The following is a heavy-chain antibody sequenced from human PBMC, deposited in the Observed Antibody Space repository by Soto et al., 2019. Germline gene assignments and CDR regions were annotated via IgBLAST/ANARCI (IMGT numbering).Heavy chain of an antibody. CDR2: IYPGDSDT. J-gene: IGHJ6*02. CDR1: GYSFTSYW. D-gene: IGHD2-2*01. Sequence: GESLKISCKGSGYSFTSYWIGWVRQMPGKGLEWMGIIYPGDSDTRYSPSFQGQVTISADKSISTAYLQWSSLKASDTAMYYCARHLTDIVVVPAAIYGMDVWGQGTTVT. V-gene: IGHV5-51*01. CDR3: ARHLTDIVVVPAAIYGMDV.